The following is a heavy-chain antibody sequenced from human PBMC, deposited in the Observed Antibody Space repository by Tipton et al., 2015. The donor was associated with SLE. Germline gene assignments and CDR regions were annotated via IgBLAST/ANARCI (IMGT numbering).Heavy chain of an antibody. CDR1: GASFSSSVYS. V-gene: IGHV4-39*07. CDR2: MFYSGSA. Sequence: TLSLTCTVSGASFSSSVYSWGWIRQPPGKGLQWIGAMFYSGSAHYNPSLKGRVAISVDTSKNVFSLNVSSVTAADTAVYYCVRLRREHQIVRLVLFWGLGTLVTVSS. CDR3: VRLRREHQIVRLVLF. D-gene: IGHD2/OR15-2a*01. J-gene: IGHJ1*01.